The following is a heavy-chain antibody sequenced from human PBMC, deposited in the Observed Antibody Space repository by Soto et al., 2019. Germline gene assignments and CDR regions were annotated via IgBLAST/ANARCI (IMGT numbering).Heavy chain of an antibody. Sequence: SETLSLTCTVSGGSISSYYWSWIRQPPGKGLEWIGYIYYSGSTNYNPSLKSRVTISVDTSKNQFSLKLSSVTAADTAVYYCARENPPRFLWFGIDDAFDIWGQGTMVTVSS. CDR3: ARENPPRFLWFGIDDAFDI. J-gene: IGHJ3*02. CDR1: GGSISSYY. D-gene: IGHD3-10*01. V-gene: IGHV4-59*01. CDR2: IYYSGST.